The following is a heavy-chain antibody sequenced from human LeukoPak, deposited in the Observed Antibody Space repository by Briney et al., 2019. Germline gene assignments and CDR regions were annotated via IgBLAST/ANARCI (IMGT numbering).Heavy chain of an antibody. Sequence: GESLTISCKGSGFNFTSYWISWVRQIPGKGLGWVGRINLDDSYTNYSASFQGHVTISADKAIRTAYLQWSSLKASDTAMYYCARNPLEYSSSWYRDYWGQGTLIAESS. D-gene: IGHD6-13*01. CDR3: ARNPLEYSSSWYRDY. V-gene: IGHV5-10-1*01. CDR2: INLDDSYT. CDR1: GFNFTSYW. J-gene: IGHJ4*02.